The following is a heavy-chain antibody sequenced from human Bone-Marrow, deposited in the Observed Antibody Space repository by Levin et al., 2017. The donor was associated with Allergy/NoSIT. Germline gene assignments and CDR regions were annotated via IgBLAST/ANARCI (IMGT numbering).Heavy chain of an antibody. J-gene: IGHJ4*02. D-gene: IGHD1-26*01. CDR1: AFTFRDYS. V-gene: IGHV3-30*04. CDR3: ARGLAATMMNFDS. Sequence: SCAASAFTFRDYSMHWVRQAPGKGLEWVSVILSDGSNQYFADSVKGRFTISRDNSKSTLYLQMDSLRPDDTAVYYCARGLAATMMNFDSWGQGTLVTVSS. CDR2: ILSDGSNQ.